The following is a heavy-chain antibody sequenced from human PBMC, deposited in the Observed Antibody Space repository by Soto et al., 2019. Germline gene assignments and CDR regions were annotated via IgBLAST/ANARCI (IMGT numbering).Heavy chain of an antibody. CDR1: GFSLNTFGVG. D-gene: IGHD3-16*01. CDR3: AQRFSDYVWGKWFDA. Sequence: QITLKESGPTLVKPTQTLTLTCTFSGFSLNTFGVGVGWIRQPPGKALEWLALISSDDDVRYSPSLRNRLTITKDTSENQVVLTMTNMDPVDTATYLCAQRFSDYVWGKWFDAWGQGILVTVSS. J-gene: IGHJ5*02. V-gene: IGHV2-5*02. CDR2: ISSDDDV.